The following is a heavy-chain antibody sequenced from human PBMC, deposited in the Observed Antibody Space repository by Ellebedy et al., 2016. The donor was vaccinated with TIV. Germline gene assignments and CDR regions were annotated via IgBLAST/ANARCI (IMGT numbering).Heavy chain of an antibody. Sequence: ASVKVSXXASGYTFTSYYMHWVRQAPGQGLEWMGIINPSGGSTSYAQKFQGRVTMTRDTSTSTVYMELSSLRSEDTAVYYCARDLAVSKYYDSSGYPDYYYYGMDVWGQGTTVTVSS. V-gene: IGHV1-46*01. CDR2: INPSGGST. CDR1: GYTFTSYY. CDR3: ARDLAVSKYYDSSGYPDYYYYGMDV. J-gene: IGHJ6*02. D-gene: IGHD3-22*01.